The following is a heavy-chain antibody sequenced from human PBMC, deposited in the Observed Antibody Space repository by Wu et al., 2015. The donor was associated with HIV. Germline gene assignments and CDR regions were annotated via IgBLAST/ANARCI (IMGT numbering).Heavy chain of an antibody. Sequence: QVQLVQSGAEVKKPGSSVKVSCKSSGGTFTDYPISWVRQAPGQGLEWVGGIIPIFGTANYAQKFQGRVTITXDESTSTAYMELSSLRSEDTAVYYCARASRRDGYDLNYWGQGTLVTVSS. J-gene: IGHJ4*02. V-gene: IGHV1-69*05. D-gene: IGHD5-24*01. CDR1: GGTFTDYP. CDR3: ARASRRDGYDLNY. CDR2: IIPIFGTA.